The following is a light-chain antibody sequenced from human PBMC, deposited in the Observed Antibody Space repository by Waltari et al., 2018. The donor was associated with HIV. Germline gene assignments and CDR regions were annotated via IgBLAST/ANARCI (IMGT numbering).Light chain of an antibody. J-gene: IGLJ1*01. CDR3: SSYTSSSPYA. CDR1: SSAVGGYHY. Sequence: QSALTQPASVSGSPGQSITISCTGTSSAVGGYHYVSWYQQHPGKAPKLMIYDVSNRPSGVSNRFSGSKSGNTASLTISGLQAEDEADYYCSSYTSSSPYAFGTGTKVTVL. CDR2: DVS. V-gene: IGLV2-14*03.